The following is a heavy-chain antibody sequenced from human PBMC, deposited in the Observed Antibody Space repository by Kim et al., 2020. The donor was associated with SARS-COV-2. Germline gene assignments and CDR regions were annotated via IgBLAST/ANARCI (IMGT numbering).Heavy chain of an antibody. CDR1: GITFSGAV. CDR3: TKGRQGSCLD. D-gene: IGHD1-26*01. CDR2: ITHTGDAT. V-gene: IGHV3-23*01. Sequence: GGSLRLSCVASGITFSGAVMSWVRQAPGKGLEWVSGITHTGDATYYSDSVKGRFTISRDDSKNTVYLQMDRLRVEDTAVYYCTKGRQGSCLDWGQGTLV. J-gene: IGHJ1*01.